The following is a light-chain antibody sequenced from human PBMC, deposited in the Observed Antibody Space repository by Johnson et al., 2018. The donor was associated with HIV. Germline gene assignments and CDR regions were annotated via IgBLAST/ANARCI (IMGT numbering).Light chain of an antibody. CDR3: GTWDSSLSAEV. V-gene: IGLV1-51*01. Sequence: QSVLTQPPSVSAAPGQKVTISCSGSSSNIGNNYVSWYQQLPGTAPKLLIYDNNKRPSGIPDRFSGSKSGTSATLGITGLQTGDEAVYYCGTWDSSLSAEVVRTGTKVTVL. CDR1: SSNIGNNY. J-gene: IGLJ1*01. CDR2: DNN.